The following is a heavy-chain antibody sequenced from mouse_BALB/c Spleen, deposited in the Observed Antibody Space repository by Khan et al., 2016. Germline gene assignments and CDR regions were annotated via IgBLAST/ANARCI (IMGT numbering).Heavy chain of an antibody. V-gene: IGHV9-2-1*01. CDR2: INTETGEP. CDR1: GYTFTAYS. J-gene: IGHJ1*01. CDR3: TRHYYAYGYFDV. Sequence: QIQLVQSGPELKKPGETVKISCKASGYTFTAYSIHWVKQAPGKGLKWMGWINTETGEPTYADDFKGRFAFSLETSASTAYLQINNLKNEDTATYFCTRHYYAYGYFDVWGAGTTVTVSS. D-gene: IGHD1-2*01.